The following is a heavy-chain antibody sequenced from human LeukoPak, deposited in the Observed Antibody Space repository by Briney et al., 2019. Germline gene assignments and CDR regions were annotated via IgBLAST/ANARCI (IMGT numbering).Heavy chain of an antibody. Sequence: SQTLSLTCTVSGGSISSGDYYWGWIRQPRGKGLEWIGYIYYGGSTYYNQSLKSRVTISVDTSKNQFSLKLSSVTAADTAVYYCARSYCTNGVCYFYYFDYWGQGTLVTVSS. J-gene: IGHJ4*02. CDR2: IYYGGST. CDR3: ARSYCTNGVCYFYYFDY. CDR1: GGSISSGDYY. V-gene: IGHV4-30-4*08. D-gene: IGHD2-8*01.